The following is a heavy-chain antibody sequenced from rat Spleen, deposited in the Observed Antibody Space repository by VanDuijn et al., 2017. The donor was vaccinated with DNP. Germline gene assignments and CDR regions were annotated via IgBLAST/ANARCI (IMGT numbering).Heavy chain of an antibody. D-gene: IGHD1-12*01. J-gene: IGHJ2*01. CDR3: TTLNFYASLSEYFDY. V-gene: IGHV5-20*01. CDR2: ISHDGGST. CDR1: GFTFSDYY. Sequence: EVQLVESGGGLVQPGRSLKLSCAASGFTFSDYYMAWVRQAPTKGLEWVASISHDGGSTYYRDSVKGRFTISRDNTKSILYLQTDSLRSEDTATYYCTTLNFYASLSEYFDYWGQGVMVTVSS.